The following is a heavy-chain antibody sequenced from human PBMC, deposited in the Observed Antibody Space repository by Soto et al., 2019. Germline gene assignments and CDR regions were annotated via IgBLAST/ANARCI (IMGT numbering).Heavy chain of an antibody. Sequence: SETLSLTCTVSGGSISSGGYFWSWIRQHPGKGLEWIGYIYYSGSTYYKSSLKSRLTISADTSKNQFSLKLSSVTAADTALYYCARARITMVREVIKYNMDVWGQGATVTVSS. V-gene: IGHV4-31*03. J-gene: IGHJ6*02. CDR3: ARARITMVREVIKYNMDV. CDR1: GGSISSGGYF. CDR2: IYYSGST. D-gene: IGHD3-10*01.